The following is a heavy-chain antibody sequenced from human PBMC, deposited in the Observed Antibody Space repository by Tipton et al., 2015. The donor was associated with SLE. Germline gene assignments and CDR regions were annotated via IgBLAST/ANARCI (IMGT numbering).Heavy chain of an antibody. V-gene: IGHV4-34*01. CDR2: INHSGSA. Sequence: AGLVKPSETLSLTCGVYDGSFSAYNWNWIRQSPGKGLEWIGEINHSGSANYNPSLKSRVTISVDTSKNQFSLRLPSVTAADTAVYFCARRSGGWLYFESWGQGTLVTVSS. J-gene: IGHJ4*02. CDR1: DGSFSAYN. CDR3: ARRSGGWLYFES. D-gene: IGHD2-15*01.